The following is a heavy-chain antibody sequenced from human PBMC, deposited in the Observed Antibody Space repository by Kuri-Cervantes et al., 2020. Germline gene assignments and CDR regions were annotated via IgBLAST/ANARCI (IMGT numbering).Heavy chain of an antibody. CDR3: AKVSVIVVVPAAPYFDY. CDR2: IYSGGST. CDR1: GFTVSSNY. V-gene: IGHV3-66*02. J-gene: IGHJ4*02. D-gene: IGHD2-2*01. Sequence: GGSLRLSCAASGFTVSSNYMSWVRQAPGKGLEWVSVIYSGGSTYYADSVKGRFTISRDNSKNTLYLQMNSLRAEDTAVYYCAKVSVIVVVPAAPYFDYWGQGTLVTVSS.